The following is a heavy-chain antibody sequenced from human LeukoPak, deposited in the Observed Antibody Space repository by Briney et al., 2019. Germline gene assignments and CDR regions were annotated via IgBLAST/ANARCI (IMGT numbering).Heavy chain of an antibody. D-gene: IGHD3-10*01. J-gene: IGHJ4*02. CDR2: IYYSGST. Sequence: SETLSLTCTVSGGSINYYYWSWIRQPPGKGLEWIGYIYYSGSTNYNPSLKSRVTISVDTSKNQFSLKVRSVTAADTAVYYCARQRTGSAEPIDYWGQGTLVTVSS. V-gene: IGHV4-59*01. CDR3: ARQRTGSAEPIDY. CDR1: GGSINYYY.